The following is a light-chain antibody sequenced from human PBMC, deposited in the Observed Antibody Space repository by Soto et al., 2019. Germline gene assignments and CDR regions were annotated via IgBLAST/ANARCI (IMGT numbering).Light chain of an antibody. Sequence: QSLLTQPPSVSGAPGQWVTISCTVSSSNVGGGYDVHWYQQLPGTAPKLIIYGTTNRPSGVPDRFSGSKSGTSASLAITGLQAEDEADYYCQSYDGTLSGSYVFGIGTKVTVL. J-gene: IGLJ1*01. CDR2: GTT. CDR1: SSNVGGGYD. V-gene: IGLV1-40*01. CDR3: QSYDGTLSGSYV.